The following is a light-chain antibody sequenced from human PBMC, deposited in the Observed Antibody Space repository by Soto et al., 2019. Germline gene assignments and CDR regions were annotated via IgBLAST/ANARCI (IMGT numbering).Light chain of an antibody. CDR1: QSVGGY. V-gene: IGKV3-11*01. CDR3: QQYGSSPRT. Sequence: EMVMTQSPATLSLSPGERATVSCRASQSVGGYLAWYQQRPGQAPRVLIYDASNRATGIPVRFSGSGSGTDFTLTISSLEPEDFAVYYCQQYGSSPRTFGQGTKVDIK. J-gene: IGKJ1*01. CDR2: DAS.